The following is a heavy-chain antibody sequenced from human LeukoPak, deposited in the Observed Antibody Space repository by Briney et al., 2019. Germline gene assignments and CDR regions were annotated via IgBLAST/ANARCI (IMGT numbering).Heavy chain of an antibody. CDR2: IYPGDSDT. J-gene: IGHJ4*02. Sequence: GESLKISCKGSGYSFTTYWIGWVRQMPGKGLEWMGIIYPGDSDTRYSPSFQGQVTISADKSISTAYLQWSSLKASDTAMYYCARLTGYSSGVGAPYYFDYWGQGTLVTVSS. CDR3: ARLTGYSSGVGAPYYFDY. CDR1: GYSFTTYW. D-gene: IGHD6-19*01. V-gene: IGHV5-51*01.